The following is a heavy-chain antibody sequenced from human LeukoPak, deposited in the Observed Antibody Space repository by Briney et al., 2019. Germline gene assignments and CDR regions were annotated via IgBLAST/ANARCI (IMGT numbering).Heavy chain of an antibody. D-gene: IGHD6-13*01. Sequence: GGSLRLSCGASGFTFSSYAMSWVRQAPGKGLEGVSGISGSGGRTYYADSVKGRFTMSRDNSKNTLFLQMNSLRAEDTAVYYCAKDFVSSSLYYYFYMDVWGKGTTVTVSS. CDR3: AKDFVSSSLYYYFYMDV. CDR1: GFTFSSYA. J-gene: IGHJ6*03. CDR2: ISGSGGRT. V-gene: IGHV3-23*01.